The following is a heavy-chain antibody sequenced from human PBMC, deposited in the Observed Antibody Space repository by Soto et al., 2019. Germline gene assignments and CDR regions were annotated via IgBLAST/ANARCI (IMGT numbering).Heavy chain of an antibody. V-gene: IGHV4-31*03. Sequence: PSETLSLTCTVSGGSISSGGYYWSWIRQHPGKGLEWIGYIYYSGSTYYNPSLKSRVTISVDTSKNQFSLKLSSVTAADTAVYYCARESSGWSFDYWGQGTLVTVSS. J-gene: IGHJ4*02. CDR2: IYYSGST. D-gene: IGHD6-19*01. CDR1: GGSISSGGYY. CDR3: ARESSGWSFDY.